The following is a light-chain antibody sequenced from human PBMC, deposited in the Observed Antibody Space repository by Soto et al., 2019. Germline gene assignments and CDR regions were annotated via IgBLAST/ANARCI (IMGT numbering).Light chain of an antibody. J-gene: IGLJ1*01. V-gene: IGLV2-14*01. CDR1: SSDVGAYNY. Sequence: QSALTQPASVSGSPGQSITISCTGTSSDVGAYNYVSWYQQYPGKAPKLMIYGVTNRPSGVSNRFSGSKTGNTASLTISGLQAEDEADYYCSSYAGSNNFVFGTGTKLTVL. CDR3: SSYAGSNNFV. CDR2: GVT.